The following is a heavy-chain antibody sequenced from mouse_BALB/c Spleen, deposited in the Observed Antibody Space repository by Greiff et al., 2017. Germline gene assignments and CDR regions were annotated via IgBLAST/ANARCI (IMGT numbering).Heavy chain of an antibody. CDR2: INPGSGGT. Sequence: VQLQQSGAELVRPGTSVKVSCKASGYAFTNYLIEWVKQRPGQGLEWIGVINPGSGGTNYNEKFKGKATLTADKSSSTAYMQLSSLTSDDSAVYFCAREGYPYYAMDYWGQGTSGTVSA. V-gene: IGHV1-54*01. J-gene: IGHJ4*01. CDR3: AREGYPYYAMDY. CDR1: GYAFTNYL.